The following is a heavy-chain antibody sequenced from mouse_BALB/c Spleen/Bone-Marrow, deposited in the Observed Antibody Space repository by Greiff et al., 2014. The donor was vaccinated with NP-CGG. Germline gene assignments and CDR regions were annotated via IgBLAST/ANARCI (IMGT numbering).Heavy chain of an antibody. J-gene: IGHJ3*01. V-gene: IGHV1-31*01. Sequence: DVQLVESGPELVKPGASVKISCKASAHSFTGYYMNWVKQSHVKSLEWIGLINPYNGAASYNQNFKDKASLTVDKSSSTAYMEFRSLTSEDSAVYYCARAELGRLTYWGQGTLVTVSA. CDR1: AHSFTGYY. CDR2: INPYNGAA. CDR3: ARAELGRLTY. D-gene: IGHD4-1*01.